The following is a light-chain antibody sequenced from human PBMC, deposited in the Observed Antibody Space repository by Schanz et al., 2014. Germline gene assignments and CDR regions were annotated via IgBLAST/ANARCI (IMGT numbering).Light chain of an antibody. CDR1: QSVSST. CDR3: QQYGTSPFT. Sequence: EIVLTQSPATLSLSPGERATLSCRASQSVSSTLAWYQQKPGQAPRLLIYDASSRATGIPDRFSGSGSGTDFSLTISRLEPEDFAVYYCQQYGTSPFTFGPGTKVDIK. J-gene: IGKJ3*01. CDR2: DAS. V-gene: IGKV3-20*01.